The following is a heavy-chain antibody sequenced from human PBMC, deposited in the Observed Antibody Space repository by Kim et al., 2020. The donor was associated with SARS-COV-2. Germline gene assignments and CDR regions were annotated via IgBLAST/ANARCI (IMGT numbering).Heavy chain of an antibody. V-gene: IGHV3-30*18. J-gene: IGHJ4*02. CDR3: AKYRDLMITFGGVIGDY. Sequence: GGSLRLSCAASGFTFSSYGMHWVRQAPGKGLEWVAVISYDGSNKYYADSVKGRFTISRDNSKNTLYLQMNSLRAEDTAVYYCAKYRDLMITFGGVIGDYWGQGTLVTVSS. CDR2: ISYDGSNK. D-gene: IGHD3-16*02. CDR1: GFTFSSYG.